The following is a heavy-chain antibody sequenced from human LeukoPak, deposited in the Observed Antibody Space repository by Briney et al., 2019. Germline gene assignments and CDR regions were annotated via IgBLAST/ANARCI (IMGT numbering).Heavy chain of an antibody. CDR3: ARDLEGYDILTGYPPSLEY. Sequence: GGSLRLSCAASGFTFSTYWMSWVRQAPGRGLEWVASIKQDGNEKYYVDSVKGRFTISRDNAKNSLYLQMNSLGAEDTAVYYCARDLEGYDILTGYPPSLEYWGQGTLVTVSS. V-gene: IGHV3-7*01. J-gene: IGHJ4*02. CDR2: IKQDGNEK. CDR1: GFTFSTYW. D-gene: IGHD3-9*01.